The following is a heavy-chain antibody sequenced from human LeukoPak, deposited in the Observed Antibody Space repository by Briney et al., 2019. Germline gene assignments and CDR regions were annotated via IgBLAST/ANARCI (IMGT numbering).Heavy chain of an antibody. V-gene: IGHV1-18*01. Sequence: ASVKVSCKASGNTFTSHGISWVRQAPGQGLEWMGWISAYNGNTNYAQKLQGRVTMTTDTSTSTAYMELRSLRSDDTAVYYCARAESEYSSSWYEDYWGQGTLVTVSS. D-gene: IGHD6-13*01. J-gene: IGHJ4*02. CDR3: ARAESEYSSSWYEDY. CDR1: GNTFTSHG. CDR2: ISAYNGNT.